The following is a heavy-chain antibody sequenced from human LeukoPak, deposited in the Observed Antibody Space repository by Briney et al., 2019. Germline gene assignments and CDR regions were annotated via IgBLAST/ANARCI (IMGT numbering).Heavy chain of an antibody. J-gene: IGHJ4*02. Sequence: SETLSLTCTVSGGSISSYYWSWIRQSPGKGLEWIGYIYYSGSTNYNPSLESRVTISVDTSKNQLSLKLSSVTAADTAVYYCARDRVAGLRHLEGYLDYWGQGTLFTVSS. CDR2: IYYSGST. V-gene: IGHV4-59*01. CDR1: GGSISSYY. CDR3: ARDRVAGLRHLEGYLDY. D-gene: IGHD6-19*01.